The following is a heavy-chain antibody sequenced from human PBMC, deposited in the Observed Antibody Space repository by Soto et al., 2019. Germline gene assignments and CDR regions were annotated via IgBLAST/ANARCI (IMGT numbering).Heavy chain of an antibody. D-gene: IGHD3-10*01. J-gene: IGHJ6*02. CDR2: ISPYSGNT. CDR3: ARVASWSYYMDYYYFGMDV. V-gene: IGHV1-18*01. Sequence: QVQLVQSGAEVKKSGASVKVSCEASGYTFTSSGISWVRQAPGQGLEWMGWISPYSGNTNYAQKLQGRVTMTTDTSTSTAYMELRSLRSDDTAVYYCARVASWSYYMDYYYFGMDVWGQGTTVTVSS. CDR1: GYTFTSSG.